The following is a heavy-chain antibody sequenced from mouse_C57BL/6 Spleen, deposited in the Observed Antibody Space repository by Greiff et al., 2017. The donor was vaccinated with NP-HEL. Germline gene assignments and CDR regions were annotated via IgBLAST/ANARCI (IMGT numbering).Heavy chain of an antibody. CDR3: ARDRKNVVTTGFDY. J-gene: IGHJ2*01. Sequence: EVMLVESGGGLVKPGGSLKLSCAASGFTFSSYAMSWVRQTPEKRLEWVATISDGGSYTYYPDNVKGRFTISRDNAKNNLYLQMSHLKSEDTAMYYCARDRKNVVTTGFDYWGQGTTLTVSS. CDR1: GFTFSSYA. D-gene: IGHD2-2*01. CDR2: ISDGGSYT. V-gene: IGHV5-4*01.